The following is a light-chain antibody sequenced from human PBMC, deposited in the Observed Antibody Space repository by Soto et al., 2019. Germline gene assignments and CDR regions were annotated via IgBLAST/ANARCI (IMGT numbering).Light chain of an antibody. Sequence: QSVLTQPASVSGSPGQSITISCTGTSSDVGSYKFVSWYQQHPGKAPKLMIYEVSKRPSGVSNRFSGSKSGNTASLTISGLQAEDEADYYCCSYAGTSTYVFGTGTKLT. J-gene: IGLJ1*01. CDR2: EVS. V-gene: IGLV2-23*02. CDR3: CSYAGTSTYV. CDR1: SSDVGSYKF.